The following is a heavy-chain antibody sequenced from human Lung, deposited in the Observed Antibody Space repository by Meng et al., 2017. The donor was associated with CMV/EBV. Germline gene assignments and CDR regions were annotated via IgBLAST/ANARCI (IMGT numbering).Heavy chain of an antibody. Sequence: SCKASGYIFTTYDINWVRQATGQGPEWMGWMNPNSGNTGYAEKFQGRVAMTRNTSISTAYMELSSLRSEDTAVYYCAIRNLTLRTLRSWGQGTLVTVSS. J-gene: IGHJ5*02. CDR2: MNPNSGNT. V-gene: IGHV1-8*01. D-gene: IGHD1-14*01. CDR3: AIRNLTLRTLRS. CDR1: GYIFTTYD.